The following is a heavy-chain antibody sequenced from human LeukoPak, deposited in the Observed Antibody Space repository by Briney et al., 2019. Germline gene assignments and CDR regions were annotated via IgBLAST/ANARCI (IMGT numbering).Heavy chain of an antibody. J-gene: IGHJ4*02. CDR3: ARDGSGYRYGYHY. V-gene: IGHV4-38-2*02. CDR2: IYHSGYT. D-gene: IGHD5-18*01. Sequence: SETLSLTCGDSGYSISSGYYWGWIRQPPGKGLEWIGSIYHSGYTYYSSSLKSRVTISVDTSKNQFSLKLSSVTAADTAVYYCARDGSGYRYGYHYWGQGTLVTVFS. CDR1: GYSISSGYY.